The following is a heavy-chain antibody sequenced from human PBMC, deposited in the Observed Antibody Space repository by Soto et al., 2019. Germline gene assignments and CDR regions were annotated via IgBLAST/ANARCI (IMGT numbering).Heavy chain of an antibody. CDR3: ARGRGPYSGYELFFDY. CDR1: GGSISSSSYY. CDR2: IYYSGST. Sequence: QLQLQESGPGLVKPSETLSLTCTVSGGSISSSSYYWGWIRQPPGKGLEWIGSIYYSGSTYYNPSLKSRVTIAVDTSKNQFPLKLSSVTAADTAVYYCARGRGPYSGYELFFDYWGQGTLVTVSS. V-gene: IGHV4-39*01. D-gene: IGHD5-12*01. J-gene: IGHJ4*02.